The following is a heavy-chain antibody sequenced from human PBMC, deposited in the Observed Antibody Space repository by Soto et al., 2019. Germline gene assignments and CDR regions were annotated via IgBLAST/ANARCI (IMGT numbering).Heavy chain of an antibody. CDR1: GDTVSTNTAA. J-gene: IGHJ6*02. D-gene: IGHD5-12*01. CDR2: IYYKSRWYN. CDR3: ARDWGYDPAQTYYYGMDV. Sequence: SQTLSLTCAISGDTVSTNTAAWNWIRQSPSRGLDWLGRIYYKSRWYNDYSESLKSRIAIITDTSRNQFSLQLNSVIPEDTAVYYCARDWGYDPAQTYYYGMDVWGQGTKVTVYS. V-gene: IGHV6-1*01.